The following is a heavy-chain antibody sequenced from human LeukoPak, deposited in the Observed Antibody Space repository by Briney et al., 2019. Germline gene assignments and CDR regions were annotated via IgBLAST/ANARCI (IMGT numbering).Heavy chain of an antibody. V-gene: IGHV3-23*01. J-gene: IGHJ4*02. D-gene: IGHD1-26*01. CDR2: IGGGGENT. CDR1: GCTFGGYA. Sequence: GGSLRLSCAASGCTFGGYAMSWVRQAPGKGLEWVSTIGGGGENTYYADSAKGRFTNSRDNSKNTVYLQMNSLRAEDTAVYYCAKVLSRSQDYWGQGTLVTVFS. CDR3: AKVLSRSQDY.